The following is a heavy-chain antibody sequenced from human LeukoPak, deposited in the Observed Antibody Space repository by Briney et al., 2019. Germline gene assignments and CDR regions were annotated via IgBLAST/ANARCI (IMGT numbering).Heavy chain of an antibody. CDR1: GYTFTSYY. D-gene: IGHD6-19*01. CDR2: INPSGGST. V-gene: IGHV1-46*01. J-gene: IGHJ4*02. CDR3: AREWLAVAGLDY. Sequence: GASVKVSCKASGYTFTSYYMHWVRQAPGQGPEWMGIINPSGGSTSYAQKFQGRVTMTRDTSTSTVYMELSSLRSEDTAVYYCAREWLAVAGLDYWGQGTLVTVSS.